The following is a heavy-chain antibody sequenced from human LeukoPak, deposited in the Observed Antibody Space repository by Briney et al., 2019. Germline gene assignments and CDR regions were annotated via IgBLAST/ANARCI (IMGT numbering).Heavy chain of an antibody. V-gene: IGHV4-61*02. CDR1: GGSISSGSYY. Sequence: SETLSLTCTVSGGSISSGSYYWSWIRQPAGKGLEWIGRIYTSGSTNYNPSLKSRVTISVDTSKNQFSLKLSSVTAADTAVYYCARSKYHGSVIDYWGREPWSPSPQ. CDR2: IYTSGST. J-gene: IGHJ4*02. D-gene: IGHD2-2*01. CDR3: ARSKYHGSVIDY.